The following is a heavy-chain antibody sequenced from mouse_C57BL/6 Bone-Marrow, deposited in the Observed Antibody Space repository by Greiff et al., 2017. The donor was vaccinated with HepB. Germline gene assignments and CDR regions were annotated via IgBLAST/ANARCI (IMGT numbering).Heavy chain of an antibody. Sequence: EVQLQQSGAELVKPGASVKLSCTASGFNFKDYYMHWVKQRTEQGLEWIGRIDPEDGETKYAPKFQGKATITADTSSNTANLQLSSLTSEDTAVYYSARSAITTVVGGYAMDYWGQGTSVTVSS. V-gene: IGHV14-2*01. J-gene: IGHJ4*01. D-gene: IGHD1-1*01. CDR3: ARSAITTVVGGYAMDY. CDR2: IDPEDGET. CDR1: GFNFKDYY.